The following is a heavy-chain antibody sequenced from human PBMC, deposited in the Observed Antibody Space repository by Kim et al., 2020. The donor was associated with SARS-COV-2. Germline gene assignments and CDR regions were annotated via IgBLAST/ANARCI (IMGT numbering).Heavy chain of an antibody. D-gene: IGHD6-19*01. J-gene: IGHJ4*01. V-gene: IGHV3-30-3*01. CDR3: ARDLGIAVAANGLFDY. CDR2: ISYDGSNK. CDR1: GFTFSSYA. Sequence: GGSLRLSCAASGFTFSSYAMHWVRQAPGKGLEWVAVISYDGSNKYYADSVKGRFTISRDNSKNTLYLQMNSLRAEDTAVYYCARDLGIAVAANGLFDYWG.